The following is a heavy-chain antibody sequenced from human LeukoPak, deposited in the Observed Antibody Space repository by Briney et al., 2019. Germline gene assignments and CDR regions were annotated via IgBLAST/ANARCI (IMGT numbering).Heavy chain of an antibody. Sequence: GGSLRLSCVASGFTFRDYYMSWIRQAPGKGLELVSYISSSGATIYYADSVKGRFTISRDSANNSLYLQMNSLRAEDTAVYYCARDLAVAGSRLGWFDPWGQGTLVTVS. CDR3: ARDLAVAGSRLGWFDP. CDR1: GFTFRDYY. J-gene: IGHJ5*02. D-gene: IGHD6-19*01. CDR2: ISSSGATI. V-gene: IGHV3-11*01.